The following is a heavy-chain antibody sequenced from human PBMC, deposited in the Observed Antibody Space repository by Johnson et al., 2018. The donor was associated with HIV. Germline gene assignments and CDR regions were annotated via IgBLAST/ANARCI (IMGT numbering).Heavy chain of an antibody. V-gene: IGHV3-30*02. Sequence: QVQLVESGGGLVQPGGSLRLSCAASGFTFSSYGMHWVRQAPGKGLEWVAFIRYDGSIKYYGDSVKGRFTISRNNSKNTLYLQMHSLRVEDTAVYYCARDALLRFLEWFIWGQGTMVTVSS. D-gene: IGHD3-3*01. CDR1: GFTFSSYG. J-gene: IGHJ3*02. CDR3: ARDALLRFLEWFI. CDR2: IRYDGSIK.